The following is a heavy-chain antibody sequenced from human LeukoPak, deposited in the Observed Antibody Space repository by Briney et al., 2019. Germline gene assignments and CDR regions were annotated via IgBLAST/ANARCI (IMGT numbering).Heavy chain of an antibody. Sequence: SETLSVTCTVSGGSISGYYWNWIRQTPGKGLEWIAYIHYSGSTNYNPSLKSRVTISMDTSKSQFSLKLTSVTAADTAVYYCARFSGSTWGFDLWGQGTLVTVSS. CDR3: ARFSGSTWGFDL. CDR2: IHYSGST. V-gene: IGHV4-59*08. D-gene: IGHD6-13*01. J-gene: IGHJ4*02. CDR1: GGSISGYY.